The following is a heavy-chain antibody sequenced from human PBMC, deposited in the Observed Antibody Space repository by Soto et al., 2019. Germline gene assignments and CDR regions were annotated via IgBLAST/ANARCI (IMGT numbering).Heavy chain of an antibody. CDR2: INHSGST. J-gene: IGHJ3*02. V-gene: IGHV4-34*01. D-gene: IGHD3-3*01. CDR1: GGSFSGYY. CDR3: ARGEDFWSGHNAFDI. Sequence: PSETLSLTCAVYGGSFSGYYWSWIRQPPGKGLEWIGEINHSGSTNYNPSLKSRVTISVDTSKNQFSLKLSSVTAADTAVYYCARGEDFWSGHNAFDICGQGKMVTVSS.